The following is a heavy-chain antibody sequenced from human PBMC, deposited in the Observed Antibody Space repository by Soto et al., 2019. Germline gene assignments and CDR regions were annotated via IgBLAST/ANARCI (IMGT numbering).Heavy chain of an antibody. CDR1: GDSITSYN. D-gene: IGHD2-21*01. Sequence: SETLSLTCTVSGDSITSYNWNWLRQPPGKALEWIGYVYSSGSTNYNPSLKSRVTISVDTSRNQFSLKVNSVTAADTAVYYCARRAVVAVTGSLDNWLDPWGQGIVVTVSS. J-gene: IGHJ5*01. CDR3: ARRAVVAVTGSLDNWLDP. CDR2: VYSSGST. V-gene: IGHV4-59*01.